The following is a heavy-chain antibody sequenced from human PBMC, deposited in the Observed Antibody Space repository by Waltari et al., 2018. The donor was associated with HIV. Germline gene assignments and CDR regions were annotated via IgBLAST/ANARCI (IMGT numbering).Heavy chain of an antibody. Sequence: EVQLLAANGGSVQPGGSLRLSCAAFGFVFNDFSMNWVRQTPGTGMLWVLYIGSGTADIYYAYFIKGRFTISRDSANNSIVMQMNSLRPQDTAVYLCAIGPGGATKRPTCFDLWGQGILVSVSS. V-gene: IGHV3-48*01. CDR1: GFVFNDFS. D-gene: IGHD2-8*02. J-gene: IGHJ4*02. CDR3: AIGPGGATKRPTCFDL. CDR2: IGSGTADI.